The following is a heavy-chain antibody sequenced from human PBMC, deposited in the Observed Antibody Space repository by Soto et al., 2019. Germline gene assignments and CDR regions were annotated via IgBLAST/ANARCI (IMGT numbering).Heavy chain of an antibody. CDR3: ARGYDTAMVQKFIWWIDL. V-gene: IGHV4-34*01. D-gene: IGHD5-18*01. CDR2: INHSGST. CDR1: GGSFSGYY. J-gene: IGHJ5*02. Sequence: SETLSLTCAVYGGSFSGYYWSWIRQPPGKGLEWIGEINHSGSTNYNPSLKSRVTISVDTSKNQFSLKLSSVTAADTAVYYCARGYDTAMVQKFIWWIDLWGQGTLVTVSS.